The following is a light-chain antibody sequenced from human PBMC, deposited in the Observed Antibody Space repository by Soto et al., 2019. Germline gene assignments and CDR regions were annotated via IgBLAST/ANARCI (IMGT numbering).Light chain of an antibody. J-gene: IGLJ1*01. V-gene: IGLV2-14*01. Sequence: QSVLTQPASVSGSPGQSITISCTGTSSDVGGYNYVSWYQQYPGKAPKLLIYEVSNRPSGVSNRFSGSKSGNTASLTISGLQAEDEADYYCSSYTSSSTRVFGTGTKLTVL. CDR3: SSYTSSSTRV. CDR1: SSDVGGYNY. CDR2: EVS.